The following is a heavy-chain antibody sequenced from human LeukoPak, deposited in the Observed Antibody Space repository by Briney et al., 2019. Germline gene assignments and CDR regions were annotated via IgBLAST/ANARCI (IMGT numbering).Heavy chain of an antibody. V-gene: IGHV3-21*01. J-gene: IGHJ3*02. CDR1: GFTFSSYS. Sequence: GGSLRLSCAASGFTFSSYSMNCVRQAPGKGLEWVSSISSSSTYIYNADSLKGRFTISRDNAKNSLYLQMNSLRAEDTAVYYCARDGYTGDAFDIWGQGTMVTVSS. D-gene: IGHD5-24*01. CDR2: ISSSSTYI. CDR3: ARDGYTGDAFDI.